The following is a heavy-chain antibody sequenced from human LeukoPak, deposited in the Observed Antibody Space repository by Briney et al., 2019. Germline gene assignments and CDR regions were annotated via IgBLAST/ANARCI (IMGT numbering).Heavy chain of an antibody. CDR1: GGTFSSYA. V-gene: IGHV1-69*05. CDR2: IIPIFGTA. CDR3: ARAELRADAFDI. J-gene: IGHJ3*02. Sequence: SVKASCKASGGTFSSYAISWVRQAPGQGLEWMGRIIPIFGTANYAQKFQGRVTITTDESTSTAYMELSSLRSEDTAVYYCARAELRADAFDIWGQGTMVTVSS. D-gene: IGHD1-7*01.